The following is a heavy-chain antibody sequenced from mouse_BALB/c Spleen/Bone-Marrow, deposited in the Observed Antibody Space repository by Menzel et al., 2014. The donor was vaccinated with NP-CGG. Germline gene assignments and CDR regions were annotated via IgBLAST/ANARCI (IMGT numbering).Heavy chain of an antibody. CDR2: IDPYNGDT. D-gene: IGHD2-14*01. CDR1: GYSFTDYN. V-gene: IGHV1S135*01. CDR3: TRYYRYDCWYFDV. J-gene: IGHJ1*03. Sequence: EVQLQQSGPELVKPGASVKVSCKASGYSFTDYNMYCVKPSHGKSLEWIGYIDPYNGDTTYNQKFKGKATLTVDKSSSTAFIHLNSLTSEDSAVYYCTRYYRYDCWYFDVWGTGTTVTVSS.